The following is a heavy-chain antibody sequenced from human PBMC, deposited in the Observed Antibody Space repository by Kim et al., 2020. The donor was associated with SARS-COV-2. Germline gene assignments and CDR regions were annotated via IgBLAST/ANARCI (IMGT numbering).Heavy chain of an antibody. CDR1: EFSFSDYA. CDR2: ISGSGGDT. CDR3: VRGPGTTRRDFEYYAMDV. D-gene: IGHD1-1*01. J-gene: IGHJ6*02. Sequence: GGSLRLSCAASEFSFSDYAMSWVRQSPGKGLEWVSTISGSGGDTYYTDSVKGRFTSPRDNPKNTLFLQMNNLRDDDTAVFYCVRGPGTTRRDFEYYAMDVWGQGTTVTVSS. V-gene: IGHV3-23*01.